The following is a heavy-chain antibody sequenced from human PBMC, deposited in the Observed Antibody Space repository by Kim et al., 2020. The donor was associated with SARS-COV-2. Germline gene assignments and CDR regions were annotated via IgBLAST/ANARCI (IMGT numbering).Heavy chain of an antibody. J-gene: IGHJ4*02. D-gene: IGHD1-1*01. V-gene: IGHV3-23*01. Sequence: GGSLRLSCAASGFTFSSYGMTWVRQAPGRGLEWVSFISNSGGTTYYADSVKGRFTISRDNSKNTLYLQMNSLRAEDTAVYYCAKNRDGYIEYWGQGTLVTVSS. CDR2: ISNSGGTT. CDR1: GFTFSSYG. CDR3: AKNRDGYIEY.